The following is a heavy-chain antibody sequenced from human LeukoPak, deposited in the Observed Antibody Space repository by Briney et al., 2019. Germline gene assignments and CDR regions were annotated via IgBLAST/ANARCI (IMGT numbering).Heavy chain of an antibody. Sequence: GASVKVSCKASGYTFTSYGISWVRQAPGQGPEWMGWISAYNGNTNYAQKLQGRVTITTDTSTSTAYMELRSLRSGDTAVYYCARDSERPLQQPYGPRTQEYGMGVWGQGTTVTGSS. D-gene: IGHD6-13*01. V-gene: IGHV1-18*01. CDR3: ARDSERPLQQPYGPRTQEYGMGV. J-gene: IGHJ6*02. CDR2: ISAYNGNT. CDR1: GYTFTSYG.